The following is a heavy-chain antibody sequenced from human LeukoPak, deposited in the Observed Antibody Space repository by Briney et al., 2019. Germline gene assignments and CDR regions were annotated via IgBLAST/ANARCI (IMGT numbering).Heavy chain of an antibody. Sequence: SETLSLTCTVSGGSISSYYWNWIRQPPGKGLEWIGYIYYSGSTNYNPSLKSRVTISVDTSKNQFSLKLSSVTAADTAVYYCARTWAYTIFGVGDIYGMDVWGQGTTVTVSS. CDR1: GGSISSYY. D-gene: IGHD3-3*01. CDR3: ARTWAYTIFGVGDIYGMDV. J-gene: IGHJ6*02. CDR2: IYYSGST. V-gene: IGHV4-59*08.